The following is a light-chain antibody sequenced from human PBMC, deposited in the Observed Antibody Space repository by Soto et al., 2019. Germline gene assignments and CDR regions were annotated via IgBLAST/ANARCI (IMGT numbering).Light chain of an antibody. CDR2: WAS. CDR3: QQYGSSPWT. J-gene: IGKJ1*01. CDR1: QNVLKSSNNKNY. Sequence: DIVMTQSPDPLAVSLGERATINCKSSQNVLKSSNNKNYLAWYQQKPGQPPKLLIYWASTRESGVPDRFSGGGSGTDFTLTISRLEPEDFAVYYCQQYGSSPWTFGQGTKVDIK. V-gene: IGKV4-1*01.